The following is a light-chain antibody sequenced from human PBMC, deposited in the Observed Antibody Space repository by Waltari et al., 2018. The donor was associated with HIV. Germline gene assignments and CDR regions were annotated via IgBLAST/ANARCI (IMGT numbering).Light chain of an antibody. CDR3: CSYAGSSTSGVV. Sequence: QSALTQPASVSGSPGQSITISCTGPSSDVGSYNLVSWYQHHPGKSPKLMIYDVSKRPSGFSNPFSGSKSGNTASLTIAGLQAEDEADYYCCSYAGSSTSGVVFGGGTKLTVL. CDR2: DVS. J-gene: IGLJ2*01. V-gene: IGLV2-23*02. CDR1: SSDVGSYNL.